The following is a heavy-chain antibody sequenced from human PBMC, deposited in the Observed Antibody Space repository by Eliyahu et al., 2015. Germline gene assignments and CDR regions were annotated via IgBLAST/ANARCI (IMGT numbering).Heavy chain of an antibody. Sequence: QVQLVQSGAEVKKPGSSVKVSCXASGGXFSSXAXSWVRXAPGQGLEGMGGIIPIFGTANYAQKFQGRVTITADESTSTAYMELSSLRSEDTAVYYCARSQVLRFLELDPWGQETLVTVSS. CDR2: IIPIFGTA. J-gene: IGHJ5*02. V-gene: IGHV1-69*01. D-gene: IGHD3-3*01. CDR1: GGXFSSXA. CDR3: ARSQVLRFLELDP.